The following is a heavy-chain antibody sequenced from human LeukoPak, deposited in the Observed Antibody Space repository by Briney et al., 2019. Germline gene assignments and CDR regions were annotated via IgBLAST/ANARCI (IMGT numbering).Heavy chain of an antibody. CDR3: ARRITIFGVAIYYYYMDV. V-gene: IGHV3-7*01. CDR2: LNQDGSEI. CDR1: GLTFSTYW. Sequence: GGSLRLSCAASGLTFSTYWMNWVRQAPGKGLEWVANLNQDGSEIFYVDSVKGRFTISRDNAKNSLYLQMNSLRAEDTAVYYCARRITIFGVAIYYYYMDVWGKGTTVTVSS. J-gene: IGHJ6*03. D-gene: IGHD3-3*01.